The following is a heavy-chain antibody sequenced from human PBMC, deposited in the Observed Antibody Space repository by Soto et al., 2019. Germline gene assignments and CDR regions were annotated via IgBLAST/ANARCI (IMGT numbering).Heavy chain of an antibody. CDR2: IGAYNGNT. J-gene: IGHJ4*02. Sequence: QVQLVQSGAEVKKPGASVKVSCKASGYTFTNYGISWVRQAPGQGLEWMAWIGAYNGNTNSAWKLQGRVTMTTATSTSTAYMELRSLRSDDTAVYYCAGDKKDSSSWYYFDYWGQGTLVTVSS. D-gene: IGHD6-13*01. V-gene: IGHV1-18*01. CDR3: AGDKKDSSSWYYFDY. CDR1: GYTFTNYG.